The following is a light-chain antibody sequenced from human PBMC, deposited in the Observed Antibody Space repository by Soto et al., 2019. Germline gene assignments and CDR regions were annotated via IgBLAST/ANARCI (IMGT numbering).Light chain of an antibody. CDR1: QSFAGTY. CDR3: QQYGSSPRA. Sequence: EIVLTQSPGTLSLSPGERATLSCRASQSFAGTYLAWYQQKPGQAPRLLIYDVSTRAPGIPDRFSGSGSGTDFTLTISRLEPEDFAVYYCQQYGSSPRAVGQGTKVEIK. V-gene: IGKV3-20*01. J-gene: IGKJ1*01. CDR2: DVS.